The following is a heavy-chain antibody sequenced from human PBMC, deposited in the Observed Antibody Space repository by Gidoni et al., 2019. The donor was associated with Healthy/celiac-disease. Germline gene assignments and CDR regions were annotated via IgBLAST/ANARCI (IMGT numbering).Heavy chain of an antibody. CDR1: GGSISSSSYY. J-gene: IGHJ4*02. CDR2: IYYSGST. D-gene: IGHD3-3*01. Sequence: QLQLQESGPGLVKPSETLFLTCTVSGGSISSSSYYWGWIRQPPGKGLAWIGSIYYSGSTYYNPSLKSRVTISVDTSKSQFSLKLSSVTAADTAVYYCARYDGNFDYWGQGTLVTVSS. V-gene: IGHV4-39*01. CDR3: ARYDGNFDY.